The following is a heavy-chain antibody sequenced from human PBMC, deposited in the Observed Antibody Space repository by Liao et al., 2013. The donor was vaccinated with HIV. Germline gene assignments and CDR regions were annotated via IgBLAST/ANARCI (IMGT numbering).Heavy chain of an antibody. D-gene: IGHD2-2*01. V-gene: IGHV4-39*07. J-gene: IGHJ1*01. CDR3: ARDYREYCSSTSCYGRAYFQH. CDR2: LYFSGST. Sequence: QLQLQESGPGLVKPSETLSLTCTVSGDSISSSSPYWGWIRQPPGKGLEWIGSLYFSGSTYYNPSLKSRVSISVDTSKNQFSLKLTSVTAADTAVYHCARDYREYCSSTSCYGRAYFQHWGQGTLVTVSS. CDR1: GDSISSSSPY.